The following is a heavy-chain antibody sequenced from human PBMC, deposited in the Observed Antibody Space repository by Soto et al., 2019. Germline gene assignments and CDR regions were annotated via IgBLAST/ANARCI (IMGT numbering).Heavy chain of an antibody. CDR2: ISGGGDTT. CDR3: AKGRGGSGSLTPRVDF. J-gene: IGHJ4*02. V-gene: IGHV3-23*01. Sequence: EVQLLASGGGLVQPGGSLRLSCAASGFTFNNYAMSWVRQAPGKGLEWVSAISGGGDTTSYADSVKGRFTVSRDGSKNTRYRQMNSLRAEDTAVYYCAKGRGGSGSLTPRVDFWGQGTLVTVSS. D-gene: IGHD3-10*01. CDR1: GFTFNNYA.